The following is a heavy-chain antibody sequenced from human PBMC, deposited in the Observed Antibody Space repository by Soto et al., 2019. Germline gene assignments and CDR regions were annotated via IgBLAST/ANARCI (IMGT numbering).Heavy chain of an antibody. V-gene: IGHV4-39*01. Sequence: PSETLSLTCTVSGDSIISSISYWVWIRQPPGKGLEWIGSIHYSGSTYYSPSLKRRVTLSVDTSKNKFSLNLSAVSAADTAVYYCAMIVGVSEALGTIDYWGQGTLVTVSS. J-gene: IGHJ4*02. CDR3: AMIVGVSEALGTIDY. CDR2: IHYSGST. CDR1: GDSIISSISY. D-gene: IGHD3-3*01.